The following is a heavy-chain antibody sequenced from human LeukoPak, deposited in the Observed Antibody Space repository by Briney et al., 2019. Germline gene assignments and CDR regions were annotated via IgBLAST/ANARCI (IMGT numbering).Heavy chain of an antibody. V-gene: IGHV4-61*05. CDR2: IYYSGST. Sequence: TSETLSLTCTVSGGSIRSNTYYWGWIRRPPGKGLGWIGYIYYSGSTNYNPSLKSRVTISVDTSKNQFSLKLSSVTAADTAVYYCARQQLPYYFDYWGQGTLVTVSS. D-gene: IGHD6-13*01. CDR1: GGSIRSNTYY. J-gene: IGHJ4*02. CDR3: ARQQLPYYFDY.